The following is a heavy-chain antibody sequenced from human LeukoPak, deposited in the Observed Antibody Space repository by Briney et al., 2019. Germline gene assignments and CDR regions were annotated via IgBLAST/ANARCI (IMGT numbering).Heavy chain of an antibody. D-gene: IGHD6-6*01. CDR1: GGSISSGSYY. Sequence: PSETLSLTCTVSGGSISSGSYYWSWIRQPPGKGLEWIGRIYTSGSTNYNPSLKSRVTISVDTSKNQFSLKLSSVTAADTAVYYCARMRIAARPGAFDIWGQGTMVTVSS. J-gene: IGHJ3*02. CDR2: IYTSGST. CDR3: ARMRIAARPGAFDI. V-gene: IGHV4-61*02.